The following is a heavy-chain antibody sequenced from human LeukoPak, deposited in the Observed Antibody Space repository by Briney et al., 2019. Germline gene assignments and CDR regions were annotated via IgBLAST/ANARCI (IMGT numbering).Heavy chain of an antibody. V-gene: IGHV3-30*02. J-gene: IGHJ4*02. Sequence: GGSLRLSCAASGFTFSSYGMHWVRQAPGKGLEWVAFIRYDGSNKYYADSVKGRFTISRDNSKNTLYLQMNSLRAEDTAVYYCAKDDDPFDWLSPPDYWGQGTLVTVSS. D-gene: IGHD3-9*01. CDR3: AKDDDPFDWLSPPDY. CDR1: GFTFSSYG. CDR2: IRYDGSNK.